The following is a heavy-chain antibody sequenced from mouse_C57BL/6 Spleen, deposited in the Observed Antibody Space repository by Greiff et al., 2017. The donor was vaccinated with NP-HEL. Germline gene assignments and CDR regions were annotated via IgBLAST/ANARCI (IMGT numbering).Heavy chain of an antibody. CDR3: TREVGSSQYYFDY. J-gene: IGHJ2*01. D-gene: IGHD1-1*01. CDR1: GYTFTSYW. V-gene: IGHV1-5*01. CDR2: IYPGNSDT. Sequence: EVQVVESGTVLARPGASVKMSCKTSGYTFTSYWMHWVKQRPGQGLEWIGAIYPGNSDTSYNQKFKGKAKLTAVTSASTAYMELSSLTNEDSAVYYCTREVGSSQYYFDYWGQGTTLTVSS.